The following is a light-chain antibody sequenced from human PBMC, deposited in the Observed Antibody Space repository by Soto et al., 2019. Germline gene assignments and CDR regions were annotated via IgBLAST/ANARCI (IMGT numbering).Light chain of an antibody. CDR2: KAS. Sequence: DIQMTQSPSTLSASVGDRDTITCRASERISSWLAWYQQKPGKVPKLLIYKASSLESVVPSRFSGSGSGTEFTLTISSLQPDDFATYYCQQYNTYWTFGQGTKVDIK. J-gene: IGKJ1*01. V-gene: IGKV1-5*03. CDR1: ERISSW. CDR3: QQYNTYWT.